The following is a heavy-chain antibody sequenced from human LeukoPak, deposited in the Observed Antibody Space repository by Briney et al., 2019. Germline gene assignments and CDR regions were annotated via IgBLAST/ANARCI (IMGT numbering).Heavy chain of an antibody. V-gene: IGHV4-34*01. Sequence: SETLSLTCAVYGGSFSGYYWSWIRQPPGKGLEWIGEINHSGGTNYNPSLKSRVTISVDTSKNQFSLRLSSVTAADTAVYYCARRGGDGSGSYYKAWGQGTLVTVSS. CDR2: INHSGGT. D-gene: IGHD3-10*01. CDR3: ARRGGDGSGSYYKA. CDR1: GGSFSGYY. J-gene: IGHJ5*02.